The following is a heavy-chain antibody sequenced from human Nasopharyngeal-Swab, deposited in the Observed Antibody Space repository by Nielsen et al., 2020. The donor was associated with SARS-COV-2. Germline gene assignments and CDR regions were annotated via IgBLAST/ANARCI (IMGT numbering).Heavy chain of an antibody. J-gene: IGHJ4*02. CDR3: AREMATRNFDY. CDR2: IYYSGST. V-gene: IGHV4-59*01. Sequence: WIRQPPGKGLEWIGYIYYSGSTNYNPSLKSRVTISVDTSKNQFSLKLSSVTAADTAVYYCAREMATRNFDYWGQGTLVTVSS. D-gene: IGHD5-24*01.